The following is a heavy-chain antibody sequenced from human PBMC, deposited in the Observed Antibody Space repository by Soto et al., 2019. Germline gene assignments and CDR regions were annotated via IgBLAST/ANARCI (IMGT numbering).Heavy chain of an antibody. CDR2: IIPIFSQT. V-gene: IGHV1-69*08. Sequence: QVQLVQSGAEVKKPGSSVKVSCKSSGYNFIIYTITWVRQAPGQGLEWMGRIIPIFSQTNYAQKFQCRVPIPADRSTSTVDTAVSGLTSDYTAVNYCARGGVGAAGGRDVWGQWTTVTVSS. CDR3: ARGGVGAAGGRDV. D-gene: IGHD1-26*01. CDR1: GYNFIIYT. J-gene: IGHJ6*02.